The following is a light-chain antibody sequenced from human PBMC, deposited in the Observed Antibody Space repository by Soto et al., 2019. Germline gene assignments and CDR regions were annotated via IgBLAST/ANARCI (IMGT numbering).Light chain of an antibody. CDR2: DAS. Sequence: DIQLTQSPSTLSASVGDRVTITCRASQVITGWLAWYQQKPGKAPNLLIYDASNVQSGVPPRFSGSGSGTEFTLTISSLQPDDFATYYCQQYESYWTFGQGTRLEIK. J-gene: IGKJ5*01. CDR3: QQYESYWT. CDR1: QVITGW. V-gene: IGKV1-5*01.